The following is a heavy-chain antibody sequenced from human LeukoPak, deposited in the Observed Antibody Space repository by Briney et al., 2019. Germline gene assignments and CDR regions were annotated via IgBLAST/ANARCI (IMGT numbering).Heavy chain of an antibody. J-gene: IGHJ4*02. CDR2: ITGSGGNT. CDR3: AKSVLGRVVVDFDY. Sequence: GGSLRLSSATSGFTFSSYAMSWARQAPGKGLEWVSAITGSGGNTYYADSVKGRFTISRDNSKNTLYLQMSSLRVEDTALYYCAKSVLGRVVVDFDYWGQGNLVTVSS. D-gene: IGHD3-3*01. V-gene: IGHV3-23*01. CDR1: GFTFSSYA.